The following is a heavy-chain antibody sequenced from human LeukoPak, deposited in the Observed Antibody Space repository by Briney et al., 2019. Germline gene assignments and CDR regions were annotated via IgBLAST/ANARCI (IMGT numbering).Heavy chain of an antibody. J-gene: IGHJ4*02. D-gene: IGHD2-21*02. CDR1: GGSISSGDYY. V-gene: IGHV4-61*08. CDR3: ARWTDCGGDCHILEY. Sequence: SETLSLTCTVSGGSISSGDYYWSWSRQAPGKGVEWIGNLFYKRGAWYKSSLKSRVTTSVDTSKNELSLTLTSVTAADTAVYYCARWTDCGGDCHILEYWGQGILVTVSS. CDR2: LFYKRGA.